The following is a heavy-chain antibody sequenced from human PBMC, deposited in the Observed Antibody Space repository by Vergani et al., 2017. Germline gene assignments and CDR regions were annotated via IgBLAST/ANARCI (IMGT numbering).Heavy chain of an antibody. D-gene: IGHD1-26*01. CDR3: ARNKWETYWYFDL. J-gene: IGHJ2*01. Sequence: QVQLQESGPGLVKPSETLSLTCTVSGGSISNYYWSWIRQPPGKGLEWIGYIYYSWSNNANPALKIRVTISVDTSKNQFSLKLSTVIAAATAVYYCARNKWETYWYFDLWGRGTLITVSS. CDR2: IYYSWSN. CDR1: GGSISNYY. V-gene: IGHV4-59*01.